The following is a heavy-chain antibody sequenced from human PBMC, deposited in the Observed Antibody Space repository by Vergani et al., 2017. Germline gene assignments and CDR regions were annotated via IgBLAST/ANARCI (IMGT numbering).Heavy chain of an antibody. CDR3: ARVSVSRTDYGSGSSMDV. V-gene: IGHV3-21*01. CDR2: ISSSSSYI. CDR1: GFTFSSYS. Sequence: EVQLVESGGGLVKPGGSLRLSCAASGFTFSSYSMNWVRQAPGKGLEWVSSISSSSSYIYYADSVKGRFTISRDNAKNSLYLQMNSLRAEDTAVYYCARVSVSRTDYGSGSSMDVWGQGTTVTVSS. D-gene: IGHD3-10*01. J-gene: IGHJ6*02.